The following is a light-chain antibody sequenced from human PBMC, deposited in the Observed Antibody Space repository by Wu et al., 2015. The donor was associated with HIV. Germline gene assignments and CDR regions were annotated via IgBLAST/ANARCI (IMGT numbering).Light chain of an antibody. Sequence: SXGDRVTITCRASHRLVSDLMVSAETGAAPKLLIYDASSLQSGVPSRFSGSGSGTDFTLTISSLQPEDFATYYCRQTYYTPKTFGQGTKVEIK. CDR2: DAS. J-gene: IGKJ1*01. CDR3: RQTYYTPKT. CDR1: HRLVSD. V-gene: IGKV1-39*01.